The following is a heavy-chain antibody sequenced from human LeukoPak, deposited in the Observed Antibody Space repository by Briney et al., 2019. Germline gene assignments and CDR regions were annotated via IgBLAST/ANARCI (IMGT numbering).Heavy chain of an antibody. V-gene: IGHV1-69*06. Sequence: GASVKVSSKASGGTFSSYAISWVRQAPGQGLEWMGGIIPIFGTANYAQKFQGRVTITADKSTSTAYMELSSLRSEDTAVYYCAKDVAYGSDYWGQGTLVTVSS. D-gene: IGHD3-10*01. CDR3: AKDVAYGSDY. CDR2: IIPIFGTA. J-gene: IGHJ4*02. CDR1: GGTFSSYA.